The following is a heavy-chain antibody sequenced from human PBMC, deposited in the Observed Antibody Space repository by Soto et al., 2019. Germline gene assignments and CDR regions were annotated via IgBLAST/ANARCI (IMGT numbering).Heavy chain of an antibody. CDR3: ARQRVITFGGVIAPFDY. Sequence: PSETLSLTCTVSGGSISSSSYYWGWIRQPPGKGLEWIGSIYYSGSTYYNPSLKSRVTISVDTSKNQFSLKLSSVTAADTAVYYCARQRVITFGGVIAPFDYWGQGTLVTVSS. V-gene: IGHV4-39*01. J-gene: IGHJ4*02. CDR2: IYYSGST. CDR1: GGSISSSSYY. D-gene: IGHD3-16*02.